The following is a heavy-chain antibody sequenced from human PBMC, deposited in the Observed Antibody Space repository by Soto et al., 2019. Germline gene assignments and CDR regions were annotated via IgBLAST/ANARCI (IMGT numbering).Heavy chain of an antibody. J-gene: IGHJ4*02. Sequence: QVQLQQWGAGLLKPSETLSLTCAVYGGSFSGYYWSWIRQPPGKGLEWIGEINHSGSTNYNPSLKCRVTISVDTSTNQFSLKLSSVTAADTAVYYCARAADDYICGSYRFPYFDYWGQGTLVTVSS. V-gene: IGHV4-34*01. D-gene: IGHD3-16*02. CDR2: INHSGST. CDR1: GGSFSGYY. CDR3: ARAADDYICGSYRFPYFDY.